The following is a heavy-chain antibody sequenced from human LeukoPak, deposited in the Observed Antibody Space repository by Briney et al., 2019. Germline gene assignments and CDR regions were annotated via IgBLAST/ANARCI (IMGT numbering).Heavy chain of an antibody. CDR3: ARAMIVVGPEAPEDIFDY. CDR2: IIPIFGTA. Sequence: GASVKVSCKASGYTFTSYDINWVRQAPGQGLEWMGGIIPIFGTANYAQKFQGRVAITADESTSTAYMELSSLRSDDTAVYYCARAMIVVGPEAPEDIFDYWGQGTLVTVSS. J-gene: IGHJ4*02. CDR1: GYTFTSYD. V-gene: IGHV1-69*13. D-gene: IGHD3-22*01.